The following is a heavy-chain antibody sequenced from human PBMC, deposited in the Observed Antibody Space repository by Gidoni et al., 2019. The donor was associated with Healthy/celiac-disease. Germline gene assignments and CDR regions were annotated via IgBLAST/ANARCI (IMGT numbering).Heavy chain of an antibody. CDR3: ASGGSYVWYFDY. V-gene: IGHV4-34*01. Sequence: QVQLQQWGAGLLKRSETLSLTCAVYGGSFSGYYWSWIRQPPGKGLEWIGEINHSGSTNYNPSLKSRVTISVDTSKNQFSLKLSSVTAADTAVYYCASGGSYVWYFDYWGQGTLVTVSS. J-gene: IGHJ4*02. CDR2: INHSGST. CDR1: GGSFSGYY. D-gene: IGHD1-26*01.